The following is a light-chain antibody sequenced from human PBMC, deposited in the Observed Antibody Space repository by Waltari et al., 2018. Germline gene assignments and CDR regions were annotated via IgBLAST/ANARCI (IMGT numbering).Light chain of an antibody. CDR3: HQYSSWPPMFT. CDR1: QSVSSN. Sequence: EIVMTQSPATLSVSPGEGATLSCRTSQSVSSNLAWYQQRPGQAPRPLIYVASTRATGIPARFSGSGSGTEFTLTISSLQSEDSAVYYCHQYSSWPPMFTFGQGTKLEIK. V-gene: IGKV3-15*01. J-gene: IGKJ2*01. CDR2: VAS.